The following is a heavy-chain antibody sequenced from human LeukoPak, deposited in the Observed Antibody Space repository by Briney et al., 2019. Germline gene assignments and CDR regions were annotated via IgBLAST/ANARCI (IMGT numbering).Heavy chain of an antibody. CDR1: GFTLEDYV. D-gene: IGHD3-10*01. J-gene: IGHJ4*02. Sequence: GGSLRLSCGASGFTLEDYVMQRVRQARGKGVEGGSDISWNCCTILYADSSKGRFTISRHNPKNSLYLQMHSLRAEHTALYYCAKHNGPMFRGVIDYWGQGTLVTVSS. CDR2: ISWNCCTI. V-gene: IGHV3-9*01. CDR3: AKHNGPMFRGVIDY.